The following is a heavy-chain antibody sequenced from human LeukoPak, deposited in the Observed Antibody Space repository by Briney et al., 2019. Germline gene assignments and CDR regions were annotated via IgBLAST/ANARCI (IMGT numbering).Heavy chain of an antibody. CDR1: GFTFSSYA. J-gene: IGHJ3*02. V-gene: IGHV3-23*01. D-gene: IGHD3-22*01. CDR3: AKDYYDSSGSFPDAFDI. Sequence: GGSLRLSCAASGFTFSSYAMSWVRQAPGKGLEWVSAISGSGGSTYYADSVKGRFTISRDNSKNTLYLQMNSLRAEDTAVYYCAKDYYDSSGSFPDAFDIWGQGTMVTVSS. CDR2: ISGSGGST.